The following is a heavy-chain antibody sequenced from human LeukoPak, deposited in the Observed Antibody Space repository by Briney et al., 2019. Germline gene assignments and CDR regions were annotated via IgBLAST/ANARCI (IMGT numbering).Heavy chain of an antibody. CDR1: GFTFDDYA. CDR2: ISWNSGSI. V-gene: IGHV3-9*01. Sequence: GGSLRLSCAASGFTFDDYAMHWVRQAPGKGLEWVSGISWNSGSIGYADSVKGRFTISRDNAKNSLYLQMNSLRAEDTALYYCAKGNQWELLSRHFDYWGQGTLVTVSS. D-gene: IGHD1-26*01. CDR3: AKGNQWELLSRHFDY. J-gene: IGHJ4*02.